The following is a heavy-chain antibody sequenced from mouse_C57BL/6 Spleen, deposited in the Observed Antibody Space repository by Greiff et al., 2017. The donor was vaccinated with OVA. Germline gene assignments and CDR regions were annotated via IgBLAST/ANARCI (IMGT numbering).Heavy chain of an antibody. CDR3: ARGDG. CDR2: IDPATGNS. D-gene: IGHD2-3*01. J-gene: IGHJ3*01. V-gene: IGHV14-3*01. Sequence: EVQLVESVAELVRPGASVKLSCTASGFNIKNSYMHWVKQRPEQGLEWIGRIDPATGNSKYAPNVQGKATITAAPSSNSAYLQLSILTSEDTAIYYCARGDGWGQGTLVTVSA. CDR1: GFNIKNSY.